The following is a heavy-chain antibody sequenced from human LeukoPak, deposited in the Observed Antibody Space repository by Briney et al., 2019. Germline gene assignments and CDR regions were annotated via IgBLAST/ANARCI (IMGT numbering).Heavy chain of an antibody. J-gene: IGHJ5*02. CDR1: GYTFTSNG. D-gene: IGHD2-2*01. V-gene: IGHV1-18*01. Sequence: ASVKVSRKASGYTFTSNGISWVRQAPGQGLEWMGWISGYNGNTNYAQKFQGRVTMTTDTSTSTAYMELRSLTSDDTAVYFCARDPLSSTTSQNWLDPWGQGTLVIVSS. CDR2: ISGYNGNT. CDR3: ARDPLSSTTSQNWLDP.